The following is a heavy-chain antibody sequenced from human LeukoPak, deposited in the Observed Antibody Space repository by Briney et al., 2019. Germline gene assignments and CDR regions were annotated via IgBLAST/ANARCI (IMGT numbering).Heavy chain of an antibody. V-gene: IGHV4-34*01. J-gene: IGHJ4*02. CDR3: ARNRIAVAVGNFDY. Sequence: SETLSLTCAVYGGSFSGYYWSWIRQPPGKGLEWIGEINHSGSTNYNPSLKSRVTISVDTSKNQFSLKLSSVTAADTAVYYCARNRIAVAVGNFDYWGQGTLVTVSS. CDR1: GGSFSGYY. CDR2: INHSGST. D-gene: IGHD6-19*01.